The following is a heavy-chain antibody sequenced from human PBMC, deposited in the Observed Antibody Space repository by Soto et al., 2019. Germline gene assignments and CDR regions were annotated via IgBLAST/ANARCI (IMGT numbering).Heavy chain of an antibody. D-gene: IGHD4-17*01. Sequence: QITLKESGPTLVKPTQTLTLTCTFSGFSLSTSGVGVGWIRQPPGKALEWLALIYWDDDKRYSPSLKSRLTITNDTSKNQVVLTMTNMDPVDTATYYCALAPDDYGDQCYYFDYWGQGTLVTVSS. CDR1: GFSLSTSGVG. V-gene: IGHV2-5*02. CDR2: IYWDDDK. CDR3: ALAPDDYGDQCYYFDY. J-gene: IGHJ4*02.